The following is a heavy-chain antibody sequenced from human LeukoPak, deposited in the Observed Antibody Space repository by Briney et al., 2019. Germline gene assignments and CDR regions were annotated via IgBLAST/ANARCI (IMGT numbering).Heavy chain of an antibody. Sequence: GASVKVSCKASGYTFTSYGISWVRQAPGQGLEWMGWISAYNGNTNYAQKLQGRVTMTTDTSTSTAYMELRSLRSDDTAVYYCARVARAYCGGDCYLHYWGQGTLVTVSS. CDR3: ARVARAYCGGDCYLHY. D-gene: IGHD2-21*02. CDR1: GYTFTSYG. V-gene: IGHV1-18*01. J-gene: IGHJ4*02. CDR2: ISAYNGNT.